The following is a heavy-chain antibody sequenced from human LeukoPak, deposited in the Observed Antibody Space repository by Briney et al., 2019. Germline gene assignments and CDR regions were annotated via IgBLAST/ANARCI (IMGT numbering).Heavy chain of an antibody. Sequence: GESLKISCKGSGYSFTRYWIGWVRQMPGKGLEWMGIIYPDDSDTRYSPSFQGQVTISADKSIITAYLQWSSLKASDTAMYYCARRGAVAGTLGAFDIWGQGTMVTVS. CDR3: ARRGAVAGTLGAFDI. CDR1: GYSFTRYW. J-gene: IGHJ3*02. D-gene: IGHD6-19*01. CDR2: IYPDDSDT. V-gene: IGHV5-51*01.